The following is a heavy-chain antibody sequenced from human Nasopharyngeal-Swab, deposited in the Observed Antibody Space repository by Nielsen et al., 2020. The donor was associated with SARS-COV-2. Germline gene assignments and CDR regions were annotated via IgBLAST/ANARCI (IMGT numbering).Heavy chain of an antibody. J-gene: IGHJ6*02. CDR3: ARDLYRQQWPLYNYYGMDV. Sequence: GGSLRLSCAASGFTFSDYYMSWIRQAPGKGLEWVSYISSSGSTIYYADSVKGRFTIPRDNAKNSLYLQMNSLRAEDTAVYYCARDLYRQQWPLYNYYGMDVWGQGTTVTVSS. CDR2: ISSSGSTI. D-gene: IGHD6-19*01. V-gene: IGHV3-11*04. CDR1: GFTFSDYY.